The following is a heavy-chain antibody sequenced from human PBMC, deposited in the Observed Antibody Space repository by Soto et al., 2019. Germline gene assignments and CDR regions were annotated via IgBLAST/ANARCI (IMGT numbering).Heavy chain of an antibody. D-gene: IGHD2-8*02. CDR3: AREISGGGTLNWVDP. J-gene: IGHJ5*02. CDR2: VSPKSGGT. Sequence: QVQLVQSAAEVKKPGASVKVSCTASGYNFSDYYIHWVRQAPGQGLEWLGWVSPKSGGTNYAQKFKGRVTKTSATSSNTVYMDLSGLKSDDTAVFYCAREISGGGTLNWVDPWGQGTLVTVSS. V-gene: IGHV1-2*02. CDR1: GYNFSDYY.